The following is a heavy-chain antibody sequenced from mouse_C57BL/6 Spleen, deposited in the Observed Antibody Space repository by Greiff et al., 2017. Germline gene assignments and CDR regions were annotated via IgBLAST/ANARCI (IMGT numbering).Heavy chain of an antibody. D-gene: IGHD1-1*01. CDR3: ARSFYYYDSTNWYFDV. CDR1: GYTFTSYG. CDR2: IYPRSGNT. V-gene: IGHV1-81*01. Sequence: QVQLQQSGAELARPGASVKLSCKASGYTFTSYGISWVKQRTGQGLEWIGEIYPRSGNTYYNEKFKGKATLTADKSSSTAYMELRSLTSEDSAVYFCARSFYYYDSTNWYFDVWGTGTTVTVSS. J-gene: IGHJ1*03.